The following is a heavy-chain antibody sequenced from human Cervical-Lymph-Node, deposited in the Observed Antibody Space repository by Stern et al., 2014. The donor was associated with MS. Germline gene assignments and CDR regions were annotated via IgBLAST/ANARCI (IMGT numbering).Heavy chain of an antibody. CDR2: IKYSENT. V-gene: IGHV4-59*01. CDR3: ARGSVRDGAPIDS. J-gene: IGHJ4*02. CDR1: GGSISTFY. Sequence: QVQLQESGPGLVKPSETLSLTCTVSGGSISTFYWRWIRQSQRRGLEWLVYIKYSENTNYNPSLKSRVTISVDTSKNQCSLKLRSVTAADTAVYYCARGSVRDGAPIDSWGQGTLVTVSS. D-gene: IGHD3-16*01.